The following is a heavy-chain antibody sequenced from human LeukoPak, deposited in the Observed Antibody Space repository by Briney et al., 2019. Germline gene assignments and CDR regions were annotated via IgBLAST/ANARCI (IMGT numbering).Heavy chain of an antibody. D-gene: IGHD6-19*01. CDR2: ISAYNGNT. J-gene: IGHJ4*02. CDR1: GYTFTSYG. CDR3: ARDLGIAVAGIQYDFDY. V-gene: IGHV1-18*01. Sequence: ASVKASCKASGYTFTSYGISWVRRAPGQGLEWMGWISAYNGNTNYAQKLQGRVTMTTDTSTSTAYMELRSLRSDDTAVYYCARDLGIAVAGIQYDFDYWGQGTLVTVSS.